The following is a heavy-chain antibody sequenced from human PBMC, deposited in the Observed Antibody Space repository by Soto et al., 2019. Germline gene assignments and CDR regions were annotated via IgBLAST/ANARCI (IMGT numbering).Heavy chain of an antibody. V-gene: IGHV3-30-3*01. Sequence: GGSLRLSCAASGFTFSSYAMHWVRQAPGKGLEWVAVISYDGSNKYYADSVKGRFTISRDNSKNTLYLQMNSLRAEDTAVYYCAGAVRSDYYDSSGYYYYWFDPWGQGTLVTVSS. D-gene: IGHD3-22*01. CDR1: GFTFSSYA. CDR3: AGAVRSDYYDSSGYYYYWFDP. CDR2: ISYDGSNK. J-gene: IGHJ5*02.